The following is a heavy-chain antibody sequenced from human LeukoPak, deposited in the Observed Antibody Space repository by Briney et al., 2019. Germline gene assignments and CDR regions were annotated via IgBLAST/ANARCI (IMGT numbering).Heavy chain of an antibody. D-gene: IGHD6-19*01. Sequence: PSGTLSLTCAVYGGSFSGYYWSWIRQPPGKGLEWIGEINHSGSTNYNPSLKSRVTISVDTSKNQFSLKLSSVNAADTAVYYCAREQLPYSSGYLHWGQGTLVTVSS. V-gene: IGHV4-34*01. J-gene: IGHJ4*02. CDR1: GGSFSGYY. CDR3: AREQLPYSSGYLH. CDR2: INHSGST.